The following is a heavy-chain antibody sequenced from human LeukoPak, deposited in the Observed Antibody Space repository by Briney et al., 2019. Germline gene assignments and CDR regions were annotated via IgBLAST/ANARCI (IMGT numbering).Heavy chain of an antibody. D-gene: IGHD1-26*01. CDR1: GFTFSSYA. Sequence: PGGSLRLSCAASGFTFSSYAMTWVRQAPGKGLEWVSSISISGGNTYYADSLKGRFIISRDNSKNTLFLQMNSLRAEDTAVYYCTKFSLRGTYSFDHWGQGTLVTVSS. V-gene: IGHV3-23*01. CDR2: ISISGGNT. J-gene: IGHJ4*02. CDR3: TKFSLRGTYSFDH.